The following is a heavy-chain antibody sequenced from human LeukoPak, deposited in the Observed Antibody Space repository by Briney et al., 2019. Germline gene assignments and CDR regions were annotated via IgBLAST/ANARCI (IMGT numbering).Heavy chain of an antibody. Sequence: GGSLRLSCAASGFTFSSHSMNWVRQAPGKGLEWVAVISYDGSNKYYADSVKGRFTISRDNSKNTLYLQMNSLRAEDTAVYYCAKDPHGSGSYFGYYYYYGMDVWGQGTTVTVSS. V-gene: IGHV3-30*18. D-gene: IGHD3-10*01. CDR2: ISYDGSNK. J-gene: IGHJ6*02. CDR3: AKDPHGSGSYFGYYYYYGMDV. CDR1: GFTFSSHS.